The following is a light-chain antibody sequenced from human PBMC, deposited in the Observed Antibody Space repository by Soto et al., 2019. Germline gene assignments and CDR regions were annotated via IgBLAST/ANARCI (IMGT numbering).Light chain of an antibody. CDR1: QSFSSY. Sequence: DIQMTQSPSSLSASLGDRVTITCRASQSFSSYLNWYQQKPGKAPKLLIYAASSLQSGVPSRFSGSGSGTEFTLTINSLQPEDFATYYCQQSYSTPPFTFGPGTKVGIK. CDR3: QQSYSTPPFT. CDR2: AAS. J-gene: IGKJ3*01. V-gene: IGKV1-39*01.